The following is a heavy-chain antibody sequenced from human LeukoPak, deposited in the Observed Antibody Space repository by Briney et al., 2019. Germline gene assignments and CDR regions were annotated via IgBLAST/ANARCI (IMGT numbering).Heavy chain of an antibody. CDR1: GYTFTSYG. D-gene: IGHD3-22*01. J-gene: IGHJ4*02. CDR2: ISAYNGNT. CDR3: ARDWAERGYYDSSGYYPDY. V-gene: IGHV1-18*01. Sequence: ASVKVSCKASGYTFTSYGISWVRQAPGQGLEWMGWISAYNGNTNYAQKFQGRVTMTRDTSTSTVYMELSSLRSEDTAVYYCARDWAERGYYDSSGYYPDYWGQGTLVTVSS.